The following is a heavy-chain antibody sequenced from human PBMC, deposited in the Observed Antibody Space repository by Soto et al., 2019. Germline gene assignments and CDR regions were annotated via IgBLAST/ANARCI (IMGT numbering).Heavy chain of an antibody. CDR3: ARDGRMTEYNWFDP. CDR1: GGSISSGDYY. D-gene: IGHD1-26*01. J-gene: IGHJ5*02. Sequence: PSETLSLTCTVSGGSISSGDYYWSWMRQHPGKGLEWIGYIYYSGSTYYNPSLKSRVTISVDTSKNQFSLKLSSVTAADTAVYYCARDGRMTEYNWFDPWGQGTLVTISS. CDR2: IYYSGST. V-gene: IGHV4-30-4*01.